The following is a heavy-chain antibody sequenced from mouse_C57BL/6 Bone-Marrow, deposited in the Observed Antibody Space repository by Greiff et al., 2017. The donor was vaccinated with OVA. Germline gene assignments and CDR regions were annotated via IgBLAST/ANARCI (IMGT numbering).Heavy chain of an antibody. CDR1: GYTFTSYW. D-gene: IGHD2-2*01. J-gene: IGHJ3*01. CDR3: ARSYYGYDPWFAY. V-gene: IGHV1-53*01. Sequence: QVQLQQSGTELVKPGASVKLSCKASGYTFTSYWMHWVKQRPGHGLEWIGNINPSNGGTKYNEKFKSKATLTVDKSSSTAYMQLSSLTSEDSAVYYCARSYYGYDPWFAYWGQGTLVTVSA. CDR2: INPSNGGT.